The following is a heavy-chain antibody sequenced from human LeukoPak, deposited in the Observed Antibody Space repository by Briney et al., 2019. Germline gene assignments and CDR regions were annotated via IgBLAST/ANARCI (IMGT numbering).Heavy chain of an antibody. CDR2: IDFSGST. V-gene: IGHV4-31*11. Sequence: SETLSLTCAVYGGSFSGYYWSWIRQHPAKGLEWIGFIDFSGSTYYNPSLKSRISISVDTSKNQFSLKLSSVTAADTAVYYCARETSSTSSVYPYYYYYMDVWGKGTTATVSS. D-gene: IGHD6-6*01. CDR3: ARETSSTSSVYPYYYYYMDV. CDR1: GGSFSGYY. J-gene: IGHJ6*03.